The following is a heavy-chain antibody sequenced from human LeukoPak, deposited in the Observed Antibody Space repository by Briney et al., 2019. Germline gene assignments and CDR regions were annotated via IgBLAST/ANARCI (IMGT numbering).Heavy chain of an antibody. CDR2: ISGSGGST. Sequence: AGGSLRLSCAASGFTFSSYGMSWVRQAPGKGLEWVSAISGSGGSTYYADSVKGRFTISRDNSKNTLYLQMNSLRAEDTAVYYCARYSRSWYVPIFDYWGQGTLVTVSS. V-gene: IGHV3-23*01. CDR1: GFTFSSYG. CDR3: ARYSRSWYVPIFDY. D-gene: IGHD6-13*01. J-gene: IGHJ4*02.